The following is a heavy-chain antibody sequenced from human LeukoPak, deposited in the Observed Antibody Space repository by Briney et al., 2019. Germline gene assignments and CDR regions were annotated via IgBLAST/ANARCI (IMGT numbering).Heavy chain of an antibody. Sequence: SETLSLTCTVSGGSISSHYWSWIRQPPGKGLEWIGYIYYSGSTNYNPSLKSRVTISVDTSKIQFSLKLSSVTAADTAVYYCARVAAAGTRWFDPWGQGTLVTVSS. CDR3: ARVAAAGTRWFDP. CDR1: GGSISSHY. J-gene: IGHJ5*02. D-gene: IGHD6-13*01. V-gene: IGHV4-59*11. CDR2: IYYSGST.